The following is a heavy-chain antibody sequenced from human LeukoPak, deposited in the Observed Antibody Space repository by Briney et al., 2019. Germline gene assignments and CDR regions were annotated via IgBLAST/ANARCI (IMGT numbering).Heavy chain of an antibody. CDR2: ISGSDGDGGT. D-gene: IGHD2-2*01. V-gene: IGHV3-23*01. CDR1: GFTFSRYA. CDR3: GKAGIPAARHHFDS. J-gene: IGHJ4*02. Sequence: PGGSLRLSCAASGFTFSRYAMRWVRQAPGKGLEWVSTISGSDGDGGTYYADSVKGRFTVSRDNSKITLYLQMNGLRAEDTAVYYCGKAGIPAARHHFDSWGQGTLVTVSS.